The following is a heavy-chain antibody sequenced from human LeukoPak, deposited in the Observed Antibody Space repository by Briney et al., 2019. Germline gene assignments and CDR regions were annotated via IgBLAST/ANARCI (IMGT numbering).Heavy chain of an antibody. CDR3: ARDGTSTDDY. CDR2: ISGNNDNP. V-gene: IGHV1-18*01. J-gene: IGHJ4*02. D-gene: IGHD2-2*01. Sequence: ASVRVSCKTSGYTFSNSGINWVQQPPGQGLEWMAWISGNNDNPNYGQKFQGRFTVTTDSSTSTAYMELRNLRSDDTAVYYCARDGTSTDDYWGQGTLVTVSS. CDR1: GYTFSNSG.